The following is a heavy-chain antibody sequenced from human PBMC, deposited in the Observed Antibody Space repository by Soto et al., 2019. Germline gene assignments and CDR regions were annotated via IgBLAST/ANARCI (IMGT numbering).Heavy chain of an antibody. CDR1: GFTFSSYG. CDR2: IWYDGSNK. D-gene: IGHD3-22*01. CDR3: ARALPEAGYYDSSGSPADY. Sequence: PGGSLRLSCAASGFTFSSYGMHWVRQAPGKGLEWVAVIWYDGSNKYYADSAKGRFTISRDNSKNTLYLQMNSLRAEDTAVYYCARALPEAGYYDSSGSPADYWGQGTLVTVSS. J-gene: IGHJ4*02. V-gene: IGHV3-33*01.